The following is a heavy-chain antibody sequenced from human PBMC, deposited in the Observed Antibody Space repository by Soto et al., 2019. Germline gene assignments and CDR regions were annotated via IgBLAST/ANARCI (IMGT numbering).Heavy chain of an antibody. CDR3: AKTTGATYILHRMDV. CDR2: VIPIFTSA. D-gene: IGHD5-12*01. CDR1: GGSFNSHA. J-gene: IGHJ6*01. Sequence: QVQLVQSGAEVKKPGSSVKVSCKASGGSFNSHAFSWVRQAPGQGLEWLGGVIPIFTSANYAQKFQGRVTITADESSSTSYMELSSLTPEDTAIYYWAKTTGATYILHRMDVWGPGTSVTVSS. V-gene: IGHV1-69*01.